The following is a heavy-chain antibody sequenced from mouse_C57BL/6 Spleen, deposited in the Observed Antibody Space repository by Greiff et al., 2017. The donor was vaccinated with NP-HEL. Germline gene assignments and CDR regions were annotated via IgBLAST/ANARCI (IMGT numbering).Heavy chain of an antibody. J-gene: IGHJ3*01. CDR2: IDPETGGT. CDR3: TRHLSTIDSSGYDFAY. D-gene: IGHD3-2*02. V-gene: IGHV1-15*01. Sequence: VQLVESGAELVRPGASVTLSCKASGYTFTDYEMHWVKQTPVHGLEWIGAIDPETGGTAYNQKFKGKAILTADKSSSTAYMELRSLTSEDSAVYYCTRHLSTIDSSGYDFAYWGQGTLVTVSA. CDR1: GYTFTDYE.